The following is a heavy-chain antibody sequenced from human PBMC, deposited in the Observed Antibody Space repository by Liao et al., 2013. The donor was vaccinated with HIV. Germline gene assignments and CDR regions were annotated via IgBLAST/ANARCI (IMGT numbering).Heavy chain of an antibody. CDR3: AREGWELPDYYYYMDV. D-gene: IGHD2-15*01. CDR1: GGYINRDNYY. V-gene: IGHV4-30-4*08. J-gene: IGHJ6*03. CDR2: MYYTGRT. Sequence: QVQLQESGPGLVKPSQTLSLTCSVSGGYINRDNYYWSWIRQPPGKGLEWIGYMYYTGRTYYNPSLRSRVTISVDTSKNQFSLKLSSVTAADTAVYYCAREGWELPDYYYYMDVWGKGTTVTVSS.